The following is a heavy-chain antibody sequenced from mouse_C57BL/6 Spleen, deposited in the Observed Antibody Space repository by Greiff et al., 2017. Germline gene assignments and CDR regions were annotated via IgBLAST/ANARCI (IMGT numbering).Heavy chain of an antibody. D-gene: IGHD2-5*01. CDR1: GYTFTSYW. J-gene: IGHJ2*01. Sequence: QVQLQQTGTELVKPGASVKLSCKASGYTFTSYWMHWVKQRPGQGLEWIGNINPSNGGTNYNEKFKSKATLTVAKSSSTAYMQLSSLTSEDSAVYYCARGARSNYEDYFDYWGQGTTLTVSS. CDR2: INPSNGGT. CDR3: ARGARSNYEDYFDY. V-gene: IGHV1-53*01.